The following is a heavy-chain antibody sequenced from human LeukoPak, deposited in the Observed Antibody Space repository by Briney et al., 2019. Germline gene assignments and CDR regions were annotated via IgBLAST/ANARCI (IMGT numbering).Heavy chain of an antibody. J-gene: IGHJ4*02. CDR1: GGSISSYY. CDR2: IYYSGST. Sequence: SETLSLTCTVSGGSISSYYWSWIRQPPGKGLEWIGYIYYSGSTNYNPSLKSRVTISVDTSKNQFSLKLSSVTAADTAVYYCARGFLGCYYLDYWGQGTLVTVSS. V-gene: IGHV4-59*01. D-gene: IGHD2/OR15-2a*01. CDR3: ARGFLGCYYLDY.